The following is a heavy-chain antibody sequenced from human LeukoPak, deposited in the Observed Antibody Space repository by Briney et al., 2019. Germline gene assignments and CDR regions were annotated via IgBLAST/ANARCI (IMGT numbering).Heavy chain of an antibody. Sequence: GGSLRLSCAASGFTFSSYAMSWVRQAPGKGLEWVSAISGSGGSTYYADSVKGRFTISRDNSKNTLYLQMNSLRAEDTAVYYCAKADVDIVATKPKGPFDYWGQGTLVTVSS. J-gene: IGHJ4*02. CDR1: GFTFSSYA. D-gene: IGHD5-12*01. CDR2: ISGSGGST. CDR3: AKADVDIVATKPKGPFDY. V-gene: IGHV3-23*01.